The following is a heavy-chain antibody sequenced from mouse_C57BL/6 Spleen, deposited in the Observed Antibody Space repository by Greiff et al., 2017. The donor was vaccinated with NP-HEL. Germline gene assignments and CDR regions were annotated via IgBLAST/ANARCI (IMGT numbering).Heavy chain of an antibody. CDR2: IDPSDSYT. V-gene: IGHV1-50*01. CDR1: GYTFTSYW. CDR3: ARKIYYGYEDD. D-gene: IGHD2-2*01. J-gene: IGHJ2*01. Sequence: QVHVKQPGAELVKPGASVKLSCKASGYTFTSYWMQWVKQRPGQGLEWIGEIDPSDSYTNYNQKFKGKATLTVDTSSSTAYMQLSSLTSEDSAVYYCARKIYYGYEDDWGQGTTLTVSS.